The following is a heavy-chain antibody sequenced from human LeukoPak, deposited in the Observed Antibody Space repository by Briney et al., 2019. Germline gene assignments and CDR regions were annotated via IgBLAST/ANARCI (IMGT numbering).Heavy chain of an antibody. CDR3: AGLRSISYCSGGSCWGSSYYYGMDV. CDR1: GGTFSSYA. J-gene: IGHJ6*02. CDR2: IIPILGIA. D-gene: IGHD2-15*01. V-gene: IGHV1-69*04. Sequence: SVKVSCKASGGTFSSYAISWVRQAPGQGLEWMGRIIPILGIANYAQKFQGRVTITADKSTSTAYMELSSLRSEDTAVYYCAGLRSISYCSGGSCWGSSYYYGMDVWGQGTTVTVSS.